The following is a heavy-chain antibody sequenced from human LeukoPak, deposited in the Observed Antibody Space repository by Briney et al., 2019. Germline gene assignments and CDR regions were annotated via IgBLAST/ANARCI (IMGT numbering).Heavy chain of an antibody. CDR3: AKGIHYYDSSGYYPLRDAFDI. D-gene: IGHD3-22*01. CDR1: GFTFNSHG. Sequence: GGSLRLSCAASGFTFNSHGMHWVRQAPGKGLEWVAVISYDGSNKYYADSVKGRFTISRDNSKNTLYLQMNSLRAEDTAVYYCAKGIHYYDSSGYYPLRDAFDIWGQGTMVTVSS. V-gene: IGHV3-30*18. CDR2: ISYDGSNK. J-gene: IGHJ3*02.